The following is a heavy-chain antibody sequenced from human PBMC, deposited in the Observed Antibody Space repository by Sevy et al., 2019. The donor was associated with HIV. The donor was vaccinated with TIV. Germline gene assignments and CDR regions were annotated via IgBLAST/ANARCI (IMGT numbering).Heavy chain of an antibody. J-gene: IGHJ6*02. CDR3: ARDGNSGYYFNYYYYGMDV. Sequence: GGFLRLSCAATGFSLNDYYMSWIRQAPGKGLEWVSYISGDSGHTNYAESVKGRFTISRDNTKNFVYLQMDGLRAEDTATYYCARDGNSGYYFNYYYYGMDVWGQGTTVTVSS. CDR2: ISGDSGHT. D-gene: IGHD3-22*01. V-gene: IGHV3-11*06. CDR1: GFSLNDYY.